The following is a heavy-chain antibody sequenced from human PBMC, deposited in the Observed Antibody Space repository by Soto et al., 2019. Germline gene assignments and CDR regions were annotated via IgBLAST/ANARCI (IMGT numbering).Heavy chain of an antibody. J-gene: IGHJ5*02. D-gene: IGHD2-2*01. CDR3: AREYCSSTSCNWFDP. CDR1: GFTFSSYG. Sequence: GGSLRLSCAASGFTFSSYGMHWVRQAPGKGLEWVAVIWYDGSNKYYADSVKGRFTISRDNSKNTLYLQLNSLRAEDTAVYYCAREYCSSTSCNWFDPWGQGTLVTVSS. V-gene: IGHV3-33*01. CDR2: IWYDGSNK.